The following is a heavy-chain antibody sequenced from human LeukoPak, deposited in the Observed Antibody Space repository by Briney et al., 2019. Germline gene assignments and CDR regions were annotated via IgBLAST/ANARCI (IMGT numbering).Heavy chain of an antibody. J-gene: IGHJ6*03. V-gene: IGHV3-49*04. CDR2: IRNKLNGGTA. CDR3: TREGTPLVITWPAAPNFYYMDV. Sequence: GGSLRLSCITSGFTFGDYAMNWVRQAPGKGLESVGFIRNKLNGGTAEYAASVKGRFTISRDDSKSIAYLQMNSLTTEDTAVYYCTREGTPLVITWPAAPNFYYMDVWGKGTTVTVSS. CDR1: GFTFGDYA. D-gene: IGHD2-2*01.